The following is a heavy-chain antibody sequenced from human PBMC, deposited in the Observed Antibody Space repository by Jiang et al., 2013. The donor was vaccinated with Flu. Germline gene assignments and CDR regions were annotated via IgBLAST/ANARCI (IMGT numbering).Heavy chain of an antibody. CDR1: GFTFSGFA. CDR3: ARDLRVVVVAATGDALDI. D-gene: IGHD2-15*01. J-gene: IGHJ3*02. Sequence: QLVESGGGVVQPGRSLRLSCAASGFTFSGFAMHWVRQAPGKGLEWVAVIWYDGSNKYYADSVKGRFTISRDNSKNTLYLQMNSLRAEDTAVYYCARDLRVVVVAATGDALDIWGQGTMVTVSS. V-gene: IGHV3-33*08. CDR2: IWYDGSNK.